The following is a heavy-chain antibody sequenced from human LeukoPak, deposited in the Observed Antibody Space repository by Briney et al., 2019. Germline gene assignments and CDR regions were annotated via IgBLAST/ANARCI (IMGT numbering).Heavy chain of an antibody. D-gene: IGHD6-19*01. CDR3: ASWGAIAVAGLVDYYYYMDV. J-gene: IGHJ6*03. CDR2: ISSSSSTI. V-gene: IGHV3-48*01. CDR1: GFTFSSYS. Sequence: GGSLRLSCAASGFTFSSYSMNWVRQAPGKGLEWVSYISSSSSTIYYADSVKGRFTISRDNAKNSLYLQMNSLRAEDTAVYYCASWGAIAVAGLVDYYYYMDVWGKGTTVTVSS.